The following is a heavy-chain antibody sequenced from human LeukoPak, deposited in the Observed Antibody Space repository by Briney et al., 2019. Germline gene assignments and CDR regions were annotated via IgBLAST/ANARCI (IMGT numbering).Heavy chain of an antibody. D-gene: IGHD3-10*01. CDR1: GFTFRTYW. CDR2: IDTSGISA. CDR3: ANFDTGV. V-gene: IGHV3-74*01. Sequence: GGSLRLSCVDSGFTFRTYWMHWVRHAPGKGLEWVSHIDTSGISATYADSVKGRFTISRDNAKNTVYLQMNSLRAEDTAIYYCANFDTGVWGQGTLVTVSS. J-gene: IGHJ4*02.